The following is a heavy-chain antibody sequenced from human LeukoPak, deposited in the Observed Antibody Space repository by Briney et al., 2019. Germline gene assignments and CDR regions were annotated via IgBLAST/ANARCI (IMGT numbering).Heavy chain of an antibody. D-gene: IGHD3-22*01. CDR3: ARVASITMICDF. V-gene: IGHV3-11*06. CDR2: ISTSGRYT. Sequence: GGSLRLPCAASGFIYSDYYTSWIRQAPAKGLEWVSYISTSGRYTNYTDSVKGRFTISRDNDKSSLFLQMNSVRAEDTAVYYCARVASITMICDFWGQGTLVTVSS. CDR1: GFIYSDYY. J-gene: IGHJ4*02.